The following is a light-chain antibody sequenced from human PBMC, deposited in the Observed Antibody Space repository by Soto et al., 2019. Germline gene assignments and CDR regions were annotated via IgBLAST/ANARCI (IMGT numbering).Light chain of an antibody. Sequence: DIQMTQSPSSLSASVGDRVTITCRESQSITNNLNWYQQKAGKAPRLLIYAASSLQNGVPSSFSGSGSGTDFTLTISSLQPEDFATYYCQQTYSAPYSFGQGTKLEIK. CDR2: AAS. J-gene: IGKJ2*01. V-gene: IGKV1-39*01. CDR1: QSITNN. CDR3: QQTYSAPYS.